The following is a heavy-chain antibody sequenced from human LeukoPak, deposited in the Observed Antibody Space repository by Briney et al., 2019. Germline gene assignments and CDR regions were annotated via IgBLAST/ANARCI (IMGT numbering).Heavy chain of an antibody. D-gene: IGHD6-19*01. J-gene: IGHJ5*02. V-gene: IGHV4-4*07. CDR2: IYTSGST. CDR3: ARGVRYSSGWNNWFDP. Sequence: SETLSLTCTVSGDSISSSYWSWIRQPAGKGLEWIGRIYTSGSTNYNPSLKSRVIMSLDTSENQFSLKLSSVTAADTAIYYCARGVRYSSGWNNWFDPWGQGTLVTVS. CDR1: GDSISSSY.